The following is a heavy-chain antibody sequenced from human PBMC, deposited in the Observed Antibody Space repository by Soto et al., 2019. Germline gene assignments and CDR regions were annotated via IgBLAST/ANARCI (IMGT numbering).Heavy chain of an antibody. V-gene: IGHV1-46*01. J-gene: IGHJ5*02. CDR2: IKPTGGST. CDR1: GYTFTSYY. D-gene: IGHD6-13*01. CDR3: ARHPERIAQIGWFDP. Sequence: GASVKVSCKASGYTFTSYYMHWVRQAPGQGLEWMGMIKPTGGSTSYAQKFQGRVTMTRDTSTSTVYMELSSLTSEDTAVYYCARHPERIAQIGWFDPWGQGTLVTVS.